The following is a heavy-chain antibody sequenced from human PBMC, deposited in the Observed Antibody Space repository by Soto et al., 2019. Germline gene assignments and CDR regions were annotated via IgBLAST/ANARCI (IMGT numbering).Heavy chain of an antibody. CDR1: GGSISSYY. CDR3: ARVGISKWFDP. Sequence: PSETLSLTCTVSGGSISSYYWSWIRQPPGKGLEWIGYIYYSGSTNYNPSLKSRVTISVDTSKNQFSLKLSSVTAADTAVYYCARVGISKWFDPWGXGTLVTVSS. D-gene: IGHD2-15*01. CDR2: IYYSGST. J-gene: IGHJ5*02. V-gene: IGHV4-59*01.